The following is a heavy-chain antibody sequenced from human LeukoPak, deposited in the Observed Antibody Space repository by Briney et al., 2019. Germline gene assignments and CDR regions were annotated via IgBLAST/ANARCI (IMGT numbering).Heavy chain of an antibody. CDR1: GGSFSGYY. CDR2: INHSGST. V-gene: IGHV4-34*01. J-gene: IGHJ6*03. CDR3: ARERRWLQFSYYYYYHMDV. D-gene: IGHD5-24*01. Sequence: SETLSLTCAVYGGSFSGYYWSWIRQPPGKGLEWIGEINHSGSTNYNPSLKSRVTISVDTSKNQFSLKLSSVTAADTAVYYCARERRWLQFSYYYYYHMDVWGKGTTVTVSS.